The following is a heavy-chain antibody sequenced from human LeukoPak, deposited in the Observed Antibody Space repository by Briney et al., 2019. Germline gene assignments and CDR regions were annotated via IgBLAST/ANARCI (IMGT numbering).Heavy chain of an antibody. D-gene: IGHD6-13*01. CDR3: AKDRSSRWTWPIDY. CDR2: ISYDGSNE. V-gene: IGHV3-30*18. CDR1: GFTFSSYG. Sequence: GGSLRLSCAASGFTFSSYGMHWVRQAPGKGLEWVALISYDGSNEYYADSVKGRFTISRDKSKNTLYLQMNSLRAEDTAAYYCAKDRSSRWTWPIDYWGQGTLVTVSS. J-gene: IGHJ4*02.